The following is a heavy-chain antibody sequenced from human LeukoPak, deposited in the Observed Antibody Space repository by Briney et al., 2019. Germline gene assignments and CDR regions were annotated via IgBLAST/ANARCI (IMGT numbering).Heavy chain of an antibody. CDR3: ATSVEMATADY. J-gene: IGHJ4*02. V-gene: IGHV3-74*01. Sequence: GGSLRLSCEASGFTFSSYWMHWVRQAPGKGLVWVSRINSDGSSTSYADSVKGRFTISRDNAKNTLYLQMNSLRAEDTAVYYCATSVEMATADYWGQGTLVTASS. D-gene: IGHD5-24*01. CDR1: GFTFSSYW. CDR2: INSDGSST.